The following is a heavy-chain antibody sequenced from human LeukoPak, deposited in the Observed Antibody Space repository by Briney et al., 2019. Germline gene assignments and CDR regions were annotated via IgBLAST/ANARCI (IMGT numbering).Heavy chain of an antibody. D-gene: IGHD3-10*01. V-gene: IGHV4-34*01. CDR2: INHSGST. Sequence: SETLSLTCAVYGGSFSGYYWSWIRQPPGKGLEWIGEINHSGSTNYNPSLKSRVTISVDTSKNQFSLKLSSVTAADTAVYYCARQRWFGELGYWGQGTLVTVSS. CDR1: GGSFSGYY. J-gene: IGHJ4*02. CDR3: ARQRWFGELGY.